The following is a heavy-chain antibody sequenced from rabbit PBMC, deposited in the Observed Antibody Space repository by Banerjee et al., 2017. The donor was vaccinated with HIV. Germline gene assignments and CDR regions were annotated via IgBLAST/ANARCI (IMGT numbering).Heavy chain of an antibody. J-gene: IGHJ4*01. CDR3: ARDLAGVVGWNLNL. V-gene: IGHV1S45*01. D-gene: IGHD4-1*01. CDR2: IYAGSSGST. CDR1: GFSFSNKYV. Sequence: QEQLEESGGDLVKPEGSLTLTCTASGFSFSNKYVMCWVRQAPGKGLEWIACIYAGSSGSTHYASWAKGRFTISKTSSTTVTLQMTSQTAADTATYFCARDLAGVVGWNLNLWGPGTLVTVS.